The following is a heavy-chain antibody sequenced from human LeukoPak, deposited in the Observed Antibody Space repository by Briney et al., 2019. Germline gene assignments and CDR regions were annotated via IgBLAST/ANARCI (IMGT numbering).Heavy chain of an antibody. Sequence: PSETLSLTCTVSGGSISSSTNYWGWVRQPPGKGLEWIGSIYYSGNTYYNPSLKSRATISVDTSKNQFSLKVSSVTAADTAVYFCARHEEEDGYNAKTVDYWGQGTLVTVSS. D-gene: IGHD5-24*01. CDR2: IYYSGNT. J-gene: IGHJ4*02. CDR1: GGSISSSTNY. V-gene: IGHV4-39*01. CDR3: ARHEEEDGYNAKTVDY.